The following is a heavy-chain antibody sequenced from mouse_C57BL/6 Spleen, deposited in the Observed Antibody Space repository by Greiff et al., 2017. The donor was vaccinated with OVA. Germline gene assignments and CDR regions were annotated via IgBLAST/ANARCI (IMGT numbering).Heavy chain of an antibody. Sequence: DVKLVESGGGLVKPGGSLKLSCAASGFTFSDYGMHWVRQAPEKGLEWVAYISRGSSTIYYADTVKGRFTISRDNAKNTLFLQMTSLRSEDTAMYYCAGGVVALDYWGQGTTLTVSS. J-gene: IGHJ2*01. CDR1: GFTFSDYG. CDR2: ISRGSSTI. V-gene: IGHV5-17*01. D-gene: IGHD1-1*01. CDR3: AGGVVALDY.